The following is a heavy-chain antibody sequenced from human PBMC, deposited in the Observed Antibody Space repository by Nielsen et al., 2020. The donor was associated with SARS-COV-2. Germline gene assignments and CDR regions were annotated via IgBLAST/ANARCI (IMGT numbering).Heavy chain of an antibody. J-gene: IGHJ4*02. CDR2: IYYSGNT. CDR3: ARDDDNWGSLAY. V-gene: IGHV4-59*02. D-gene: IGHD7-27*01. Sequence: GSLRLSCAASGFMVSDSYMSWIRQSPGKGLEWIGYIYYSGNTNYNPSLKSRVTISVDTSKNQFSLKLSSVTAADTAVYYCARDDDNWGSLAYWGQGTLVTVSS. CDR1: GFMVSDSY.